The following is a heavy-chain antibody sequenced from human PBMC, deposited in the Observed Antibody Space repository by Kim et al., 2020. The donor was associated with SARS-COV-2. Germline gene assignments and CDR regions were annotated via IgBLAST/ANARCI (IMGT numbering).Heavy chain of an antibody. D-gene: IGHD6-19*01. J-gene: IGHJ3*02. Sequence: ADSVKGRFTISRDNAKNSLYLQMNSLRAEDTALYYCAKGRSGWYDDAFDIWGQGTMVTVSS. CDR3: AKGRSGWYDDAFDI. V-gene: IGHV3-9*01.